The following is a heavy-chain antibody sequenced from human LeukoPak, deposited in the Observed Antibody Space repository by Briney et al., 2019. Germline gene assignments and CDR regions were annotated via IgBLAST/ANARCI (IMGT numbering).Heavy chain of an antibody. V-gene: IGHV3-23*01. Sequence: GGSLRLSCAASGFTFSSYAMSWVRQAPGKGLEWVSGISGSDGSTYYADSVKGRFTISRDNSKNTLYLQMNSLRAEDTAVYYCAKDHPTVTSYYYYYGMDVWGQGTTVTVSS. CDR1: GFTFSSYA. CDR2: ISGSDGST. CDR3: AKDHPTVTSYYYYYGMDV. J-gene: IGHJ6*02. D-gene: IGHD4-17*01.